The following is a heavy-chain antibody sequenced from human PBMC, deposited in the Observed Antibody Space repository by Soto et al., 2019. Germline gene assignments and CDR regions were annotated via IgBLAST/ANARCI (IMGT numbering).Heavy chain of an antibody. D-gene: IGHD6-13*01. CDR3: AREIAAADYNWFDP. CDR2: IYTSWST. J-gene: IGHJ5*02. CDR1: GGSISSYY. Sequence: QVQLQESGPGLEKPSETLSLTGTVSGGSISSYYWSWIRQPAGKGLEWIGRIYTSWSTNYNPSLKSRVTMSVDTSKNQFSLKCSYVTAADTAVYSCAREIAAADYNWFDPWGQGTLVTVSS. V-gene: IGHV4-4*07.